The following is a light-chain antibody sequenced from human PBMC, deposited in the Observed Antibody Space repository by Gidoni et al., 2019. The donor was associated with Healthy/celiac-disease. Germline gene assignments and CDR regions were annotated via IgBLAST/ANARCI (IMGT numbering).Light chain of an antibody. CDR1: QSISSY. CDR3: QQSYSTPPT. CDR2: AAS. Sequence: DLQMTQSPSSLPASVGDRVTITCRASQSISSYLNWYQQKPGKAPKLLIYAASSLQSGVPSRFSGSGSGTDFTLTISSLQPEDFATYYCQQSYSTPPTFGQGTKLEIK. J-gene: IGKJ2*01. V-gene: IGKV1-39*01.